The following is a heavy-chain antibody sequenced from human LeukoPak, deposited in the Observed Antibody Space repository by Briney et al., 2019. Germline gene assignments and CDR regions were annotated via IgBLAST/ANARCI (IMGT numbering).Heavy chain of an antibody. J-gene: IGHJ4*02. Sequence: PSETLSLTCAVYGGSFSGYYWSWIRQPPRKGLEWIGEINHSGSNNYNPSLKSRVSISVDTSKNQFSLKLSSVTAADTAVYYRAGGRGGTRASDYWGQGTLVTVSS. CDR2: INHSGSN. V-gene: IGHV4-34*01. CDR3: AGGRGGTRASDY. CDR1: GGSFSGYY. D-gene: IGHD1-26*01.